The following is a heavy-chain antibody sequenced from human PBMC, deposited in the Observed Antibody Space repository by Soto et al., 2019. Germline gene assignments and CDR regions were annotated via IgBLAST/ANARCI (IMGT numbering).Heavy chain of an antibody. Sequence: ASVKVSCKASGYTFTSYAMHCVRQAPGQRLEWMGWINAGNGNTKYSQKFQGRVTITRDASASTAYMELSSLRSEDTAVYYCARVICSGGSCYRYAFDIWGQGTMVTVSS. J-gene: IGHJ3*02. V-gene: IGHV1-3*01. D-gene: IGHD2-15*01. CDR3: ARVICSGGSCYRYAFDI. CDR1: GYTFTSYA. CDR2: INAGNGNT.